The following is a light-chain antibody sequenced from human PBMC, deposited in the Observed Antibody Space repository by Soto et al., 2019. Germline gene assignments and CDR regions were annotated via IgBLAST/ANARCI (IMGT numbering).Light chain of an antibody. CDR1: QSVSYNN. CDR3: QQYGSSPSWT. V-gene: IGKV3-20*01. J-gene: IGKJ1*01. CDR2: GAS. Sequence: EPVLTQSPGTLSLSPGERATLSCRASQSVSYNNLAWYQQKPGQAPRLLLYGASTRATGIPDRFSGSGSGTDFTLTVSRLEPDDFAVYYCQQYGSSPSWTFGQGTKVEIK.